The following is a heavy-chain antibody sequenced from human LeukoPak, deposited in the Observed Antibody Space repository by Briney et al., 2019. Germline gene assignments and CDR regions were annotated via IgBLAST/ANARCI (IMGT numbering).Heavy chain of an antibody. CDR1: RASISDNY. V-gene: IGHV4-4*07. J-gene: IGHJ4*02. CDR3: TIGGASGSLAH. Sequence: SETLSLTCTLSRASISDNYWSWSRPPPRRALEWVGRTYIIGETNSTPPLTRVASLSLYTSKKKIYLCLRHVSAADTAVSYFTIGGASGSLAHWGPGTLVTVSS. D-gene: IGHD2-15*01. CDR2: TYIIGET.